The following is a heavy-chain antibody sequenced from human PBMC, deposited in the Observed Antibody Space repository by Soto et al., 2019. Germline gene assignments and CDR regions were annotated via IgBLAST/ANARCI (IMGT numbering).Heavy chain of an antibody. CDR2: ISAYNGNT. CDR3: AREVAYCSSTSCYENPWFDP. J-gene: IGHJ5*02. V-gene: IGHV1-18*01. CDR1: GYTFTSYG. Sequence: GASVKVSCKASGYTFTSYGISWVRQAPGQGLEWMGWISAYNGNTNYAQKLQGRVTMTTDTSTSTAYMELRSLRSDDTAVYYCAREVAYCSSTSCYENPWFDPWGQGTLVTVSS. D-gene: IGHD2-2*01.